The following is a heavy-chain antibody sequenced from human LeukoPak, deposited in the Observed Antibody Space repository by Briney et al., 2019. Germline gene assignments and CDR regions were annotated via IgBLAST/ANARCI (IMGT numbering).Heavy chain of an antibody. J-gene: IGHJ4*02. CDR1: GFTFSSYA. CDR2: ISYDGSNK. Sequence: GGSLRLSCAASGFTFSSYAMHWVRQAPGKGLEWVAVISYDGSNKYYADSVKGRFTISRDNSKNTLYLQMNSLRAEDTAVYYCARDGIVVVPAVLGFWGQGTLVTVSS. D-gene: IGHD2-21*01. V-gene: IGHV3-30-3*01. CDR3: ARDGIVVVPAVLGF.